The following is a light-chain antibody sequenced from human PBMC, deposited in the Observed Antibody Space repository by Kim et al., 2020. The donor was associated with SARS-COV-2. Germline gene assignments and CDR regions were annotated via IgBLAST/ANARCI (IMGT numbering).Light chain of an antibody. CDR2: EDS. Sequence: KTVTSPCTRSSGTILSNYVQWYQQRPGSAPMAVVFEDSERPSGVPGRFSGSIDSSSNSASLTISGLQTEDEADYYCQSYDNDGNQVFGGGTKLTVL. V-gene: IGLV6-57*03. CDR1: SGTILSNY. CDR3: QSYDNDGNQV. J-gene: IGLJ3*02.